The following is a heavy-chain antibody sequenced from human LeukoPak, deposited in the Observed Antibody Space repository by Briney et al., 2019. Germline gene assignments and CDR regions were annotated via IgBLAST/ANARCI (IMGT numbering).Heavy chain of an antibody. Sequence: SETLSLTCTVSGGSISSYYWSWIRQPPGKGLEWIGYIYTSGSTNYNPSLKSRVTISVDTSKNQFSLKLSSVPAADTAVYYCARAIAAAAADPQTRSLQGNWFDPWGQGTLVTVSS. J-gene: IGHJ5*02. D-gene: IGHD6-13*01. CDR2: IYTSGST. V-gene: IGHV4-4*09. CDR3: ARAIAAAAADPQTRSLQGNWFDP. CDR1: GGSISSYY.